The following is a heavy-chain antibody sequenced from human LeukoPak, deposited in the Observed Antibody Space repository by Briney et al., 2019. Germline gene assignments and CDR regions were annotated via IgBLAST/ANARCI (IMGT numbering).Heavy chain of an antibody. V-gene: IGHV1-8*01. J-gene: IGHJ4*02. Sequence: ASVKVSCKASGCTFTSYDINWVRQATGQGLEWMGWMNPNSGNTDYAQKFQGRVTMTRNTSITTAYMELSSLRSEDTAVHYCARAQRYCGSTSCYAPVAFWGQGTLVTVSS. D-gene: IGHD2-2*01. CDR2: MNPNSGNT. CDR3: ARAQRYCGSTSCYAPVAF. CDR1: GCTFTSYD.